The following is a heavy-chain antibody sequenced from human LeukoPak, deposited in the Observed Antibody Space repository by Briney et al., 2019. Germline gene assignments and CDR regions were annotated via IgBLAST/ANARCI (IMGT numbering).Heavy chain of an antibody. CDR1: GFTVSSNY. CDR3: AKSGPDPYYFDY. J-gene: IGHJ4*02. Sequence: GGSLRLSCAASGFTVSSNYMSWVRQAPGKGLEWVSLIDNGCSFYTDSVKGRFTISRDNSNNMLFLQMNNLRAEDTAVYYCAKSGPDPYYFDYWGQGTLVTVSS. V-gene: IGHV3-53*01. CDR2: IDNGCS.